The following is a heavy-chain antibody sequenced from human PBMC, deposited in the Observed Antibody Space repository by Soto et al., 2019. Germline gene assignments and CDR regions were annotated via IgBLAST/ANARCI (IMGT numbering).Heavy chain of an antibody. CDR1: SVSNAW. Sequence: SVSNAWMNWVRQAPGKGLEWVGRIKSKTDGGTTDYAAPVKGRFTISRDDSKNTLYLQMNSLKTEDTAVYYCTTFSNKFRYFAWFQNHDAFDICGPGTMVTVA. D-gene: IGHD3-9*01. V-gene: IGHV3-15*07. CDR2: IKSKTDGGTT. J-gene: IGHJ3*02. CDR3: TTFSNKFRYFAWFQNHDAFDI.